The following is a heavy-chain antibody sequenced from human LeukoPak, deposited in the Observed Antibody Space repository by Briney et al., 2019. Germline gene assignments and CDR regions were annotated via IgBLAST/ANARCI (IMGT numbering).Heavy chain of an antibody. D-gene: IGHD2-15*01. V-gene: IGHV3-23*01. J-gene: IGHJ1*01. CDR3: AKGPRGCSGGSCYPTLQH. CDR2: ISGSGGST. CDR1: GFTFSSYA. Sequence: GGSLRLSCAASGFTFSSYAMSWVRQAPGKGLEWVSAISGSGGSTYYADSVNGRFTISRDNSKNTLYLQMNSLRAEDTAVYYCAKGPRGCSGGSCYPTLQHWGQGTLVTVSS.